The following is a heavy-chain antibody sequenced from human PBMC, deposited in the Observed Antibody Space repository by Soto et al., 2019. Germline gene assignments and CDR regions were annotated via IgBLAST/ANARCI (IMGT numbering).Heavy chain of an antibody. CDR1: GFTFEDFA. J-gene: IGHJ4*02. D-gene: IGHD5-12*01. CDR2: VSWNSDEI. V-gene: IGHV3-9*01. Sequence: EEQLVESGGGLVQPGRSLRLSCAASGFTFEDFAMHWVRQVPGKGLEWVSGVSWNSDEIDYADSVKGRFTISRDNAKNSLFLQMNSLRPEDTAYYYCVKDMIASVATSNPGVYYFDSWGQGTLVTVSS. CDR3: VKDMIASVATSNPGVYYFDS.